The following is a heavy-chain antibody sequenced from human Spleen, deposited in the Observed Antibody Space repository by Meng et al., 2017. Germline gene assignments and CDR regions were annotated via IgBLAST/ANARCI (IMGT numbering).Heavy chain of an antibody. Sequence: GESLKISCAASGFTFSGSAMHWVRQASGKGLEWVGRIYSKGSSYATAYAASVKGRFTISRDDSVNTGYLQMNSLRSEDTALYYCTVYITGHMWGRGTMVTVSS. D-gene: IGHD6-19*01. CDR3: TVYITGHM. CDR1: GFTFSGSA. J-gene: IGHJ3*02. CDR2: IYSKGSSYAT. V-gene: IGHV3-73*01.